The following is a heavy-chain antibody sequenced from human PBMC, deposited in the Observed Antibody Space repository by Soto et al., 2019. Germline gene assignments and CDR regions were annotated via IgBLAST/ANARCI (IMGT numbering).Heavy chain of an antibody. CDR2: ITTGGETT. D-gene: IGHD5-12*01. V-gene: IGHV3-11*01. CDR1: GFIFTDYS. CDR3: ARDPQRRDGYNFDS. Sequence: VGSLRLSCAASGFIFTDYSMAWIRQAPGKGLEWISYITTGGETTLYAASMEGRFTISRDNAKKALFLQMNSLRADDTAVYFCARDPQRRDGYNFDSWGQGTLVTVSS. J-gene: IGHJ4*02.